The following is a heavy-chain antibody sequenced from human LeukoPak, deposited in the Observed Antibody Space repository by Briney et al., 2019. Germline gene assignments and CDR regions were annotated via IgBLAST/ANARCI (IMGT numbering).Heavy chain of an antibody. J-gene: IGHJ4*02. CDR2: IYYSGGT. D-gene: IGHD2-15*01. CDR1: GGSISSSSYY. Sequence: PSETLSLTCTVSGGSISSSSYYWGWIRQPPGKGLEWIGSIYYSGGTYYNPSLKSRVTISVDTSKNQFSLKLSSVTAADTAVYYCASGGYCSGGSCYQTIDYWGQGTLVTVSS. V-gene: IGHV4-39*01. CDR3: ASGGYCSGGSCYQTIDY.